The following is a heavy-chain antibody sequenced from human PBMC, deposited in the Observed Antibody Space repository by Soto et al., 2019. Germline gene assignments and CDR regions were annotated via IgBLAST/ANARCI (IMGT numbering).Heavy chain of an antibody. Sequence: PSETLSLTCTVSGGSISSGDYYWSWIRQPPGKGLEWIGYIYYSGSTYYNPSLKSRVTISVDTSKNQFSLKLSSVTAADTAVYYCARSFIAAAGNRLDPWGQGTLVTVYS. CDR3: ARSFIAAAGNRLDP. CDR2: IYYSGST. J-gene: IGHJ5*02. D-gene: IGHD6-13*01. V-gene: IGHV4-30-4*01. CDR1: GGSISSGDYY.